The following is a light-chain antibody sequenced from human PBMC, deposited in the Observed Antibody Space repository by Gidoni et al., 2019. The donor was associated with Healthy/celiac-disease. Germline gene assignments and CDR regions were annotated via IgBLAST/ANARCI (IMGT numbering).Light chain of an antibody. J-gene: IGKJ2*01. CDR2: GAS. V-gene: IGKV3-20*01. CDR3: QQYGSSPPYT. CDR1: QSVSSSY. Sequence: EIVLTQSPRPLPLSPGEGATLSCRASQSVSSSYLAWYQQKPGQAPRLLIYGASSRATGIPDRFSGSGSGTDFTLTISRLEPEDFAVYYCQQYGSSPPYTFGQGTKLEIK.